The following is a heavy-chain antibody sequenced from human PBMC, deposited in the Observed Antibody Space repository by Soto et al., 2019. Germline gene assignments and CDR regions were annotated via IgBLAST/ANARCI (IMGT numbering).Heavy chain of an antibody. CDR1: GFTFSSYG. D-gene: IGHD2-2*01. CDR3: AKGVVPADYYGMDV. CDR2: ISYDGSNK. Sequence: PGGSLRLSCAASGFTFSSYGMHWVRQAPGKGLEWVAVISYDGSNKYYADSVKGRFTISRDNSKNTLYLQMNSLRAEDTAVYYCAKGVVPADYYGMDVWGQGTTGTVSS. V-gene: IGHV3-30*18. J-gene: IGHJ6*02.